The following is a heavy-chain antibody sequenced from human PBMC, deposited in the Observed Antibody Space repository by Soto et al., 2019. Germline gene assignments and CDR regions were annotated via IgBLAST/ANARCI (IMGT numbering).Heavy chain of an antibody. Sequence: QVQLQQWGAGLLKPSETLSLTCAVYGGSFSGYYWSWIRQPPGKGLEWIGEINHSGSTNYNPSLKRRVTISVDTSQNPFSLKLSSVPSAGTSVYYCARAAPSTYGSYDFWGQGTLVIVSS. CDR1: GGSFSGYY. J-gene: IGHJ4*02. CDR3: ARAAPSTYGSYDF. V-gene: IGHV4-34*01. CDR2: INHSGST. D-gene: IGHD5-12*01.